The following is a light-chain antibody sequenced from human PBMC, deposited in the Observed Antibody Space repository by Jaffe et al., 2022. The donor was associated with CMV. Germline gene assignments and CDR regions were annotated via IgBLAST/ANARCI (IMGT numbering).Light chain of an antibody. CDR2: GSS. CDR3: QQSSDPPFT. CDR1: QGIRTY. J-gene: IGKJ3*01. V-gene: IGKV1-39*01. Sequence: DIQMTQSPSSLSASAGDRVTITCRASQGIRTYVNWYQQKPREAPKLLIYGSSTLQSGVPSKFTGSGSGTEFSLTITNLQPDDFATYYCQQSSDPPFTFGPGTKVDIK.